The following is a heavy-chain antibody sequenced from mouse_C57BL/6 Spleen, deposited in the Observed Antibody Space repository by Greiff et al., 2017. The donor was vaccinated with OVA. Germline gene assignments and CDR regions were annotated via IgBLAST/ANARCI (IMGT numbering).Heavy chain of an antibody. D-gene: IGHD2-5*01. Sequence: QVQLKESGAELVKPGASVKISCKASGYAFSSYWMNWVKQRPGKGLEWIGQIYPGDGDTNYNGKFKGKATLTADKSSSTAYMQLSSLTSEDSAVYFCARVNSNSPLDYWGQGTTLTVSS. J-gene: IGHJ2*01. CDR3: ARVNSNSPLDY. V-gene: IGHV1-80*01. CDR1: GYAFSSYW. CDR2: IYPGDGDT.